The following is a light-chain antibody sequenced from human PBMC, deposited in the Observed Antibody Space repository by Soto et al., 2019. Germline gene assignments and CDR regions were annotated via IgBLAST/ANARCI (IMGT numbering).Light chain of an antibody. V-gene: IGLV2-23*01. CDR3: CSYAGDSALI. J-gene: IGLJ2*01. CDR2: EAD. CDR1: RSVVGSYNF. Sequence: QSVLTQPASVSGSPGQSITISCTGSRSVVGSYNFVSWYQVLPGKAPKLIIFEADKRPSGVSSRFSGSKSGYAASLTISGLQAEDEADYFCCSYAGDSALIFGGGTKVTVL.